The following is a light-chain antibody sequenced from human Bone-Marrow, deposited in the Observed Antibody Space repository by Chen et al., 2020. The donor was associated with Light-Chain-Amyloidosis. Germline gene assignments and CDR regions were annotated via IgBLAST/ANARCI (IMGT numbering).Light chain of an antibody. V-gene: IGLV1-40*03. CDR1: SSNIGAGYD. Sequence: QSVLTPPPSLSRPPRSRVNLPPTGRSSNIGAGYDVHWYQQLPGTAPKLLIYGNSNRPSGVPDRISGSKSGASASLAITGLQAEDEAEYYCQSFDRSLSGWVFGGGTKLTVL. CDR2: GNS. CDR3: QSFDRSLSGWV. J-gene: IGLJ3*02.